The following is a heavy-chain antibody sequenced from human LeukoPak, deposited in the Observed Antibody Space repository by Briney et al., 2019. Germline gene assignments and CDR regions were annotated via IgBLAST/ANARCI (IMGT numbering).Heavy chain of an antibody. D-gene: IGHD1-26*01. J-gene: IGHJ4*02. CDR1: RFAFTYG. Sequence: PGGSLRLSCVASRFAFTYGMNWVRQAPRKGVEWVSTISGSGDATYYAKSVKGRFTISRDNSKNTLYLQMNNLRDEDTAIYYCAKEDALKWEVVDYWGQGTLVTVSS. CDR3: AKEDALKWEVVDY. CDR2: ISGSGDAT. V-gene: IGHV3-23*01.